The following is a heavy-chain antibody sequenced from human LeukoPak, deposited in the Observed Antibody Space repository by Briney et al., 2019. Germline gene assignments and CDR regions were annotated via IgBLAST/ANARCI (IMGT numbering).Heavy chain of an antibody. D-gene: IGHD4-17*01. CDR3: AKYFGDNAGNWFDP. J-gene: IGHJ5*02. CDR2: ISYSGST. V-gene: IGHV4-31*03. Sequence: SGTLSLTCTVSGGSISSGGYYWSWIRQHPGEGLEWIGYISYSGSTYYNPSLERRVSFSVDTSKNQFSLKLSSVTAADTAVYYCAKYFGDNAGNWFDPWGQGTLVTVSS. CDR1: GGSISSGGYY.